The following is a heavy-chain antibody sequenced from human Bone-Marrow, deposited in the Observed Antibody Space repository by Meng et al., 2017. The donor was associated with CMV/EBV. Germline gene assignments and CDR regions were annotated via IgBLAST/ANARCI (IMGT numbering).Heavy chain of an antibody. CDR3: ERGLYYGSGSYSSY. D-gene: IGHD3-10*01. Sequence: SETLSLTCAVSGCPISKRNLWSWVRQPPGKGLEWIGDIYHSGITNYSPSLKSRVTISIDKSKNQFSLKLNSVTAADTVVYYCERGLYYGSGSYSSYWGQGTLVTVSS. CDR1: GCPISKRNL. CDR2: IYHSGIT. J-gene: IGHJ4*02. V-gene: IGHV4-4*02.